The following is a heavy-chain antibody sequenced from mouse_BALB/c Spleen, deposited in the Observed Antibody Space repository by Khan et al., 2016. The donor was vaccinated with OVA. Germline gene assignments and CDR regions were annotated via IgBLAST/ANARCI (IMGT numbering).Heavy chain of an antibody. Sequence: VQLQQSGAELVKPEASVKLSCTASGFNIKDTYMHWVKQRPEQGLEWIGRIDPANGNTKYDPKFQGKATITAATSSNTAYLQLSSLTSEDTAGYYCARTGTMWYFDVWGAGTTVTVSS. CDR3: ARTGTMWYFDV. V-gene: IGHV14-3*02. D-gene: IGHD4-1*01. CDR2: IDPANGNT. CDR1: GFNIKDTY. J-gene: IGHJ1*01.